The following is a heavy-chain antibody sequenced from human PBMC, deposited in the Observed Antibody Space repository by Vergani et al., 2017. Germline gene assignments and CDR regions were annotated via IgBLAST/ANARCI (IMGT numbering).Heavy chain of an antibody. CDR2: IYSGGST. Sequence: EVQLVESGGGLVQPGGSLRLSCAASGFTVSSNYMSWVRQAPGKGLEWVSVIYSGGSTYYADSVKGRFTISRDNSKNTLYLQMNSLRAEDAAVYYCASGVGSSWYHWFDPWGLGTLVTVSS. CDR1: GFTVSSNY. CDR3: ASGVGSSWYHWFDP. V-gene: IGHV3-66*01. J-gene: IGHJ5*02. D-gene: IGHD6-13*01.